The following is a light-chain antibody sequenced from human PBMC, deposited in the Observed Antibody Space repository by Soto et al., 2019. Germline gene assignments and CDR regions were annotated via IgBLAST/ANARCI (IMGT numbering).Light chain of an antibody. CDR1: QSVGSD. V-gene: IGKV3-20*01. Sequence: EIVLTQSPGTLSLSPGERATLSCRASQSVGSDLVWYQQKPGQTPRLLIYGASSKATGIPDRFTGSGSGTGFTPTSSRLEAGDFAVYYCQQYSCATITFGGGTKVEIK. J-gene: IGKJ4*01. CDR2: GAS. CDR3: QQYSCATIT.